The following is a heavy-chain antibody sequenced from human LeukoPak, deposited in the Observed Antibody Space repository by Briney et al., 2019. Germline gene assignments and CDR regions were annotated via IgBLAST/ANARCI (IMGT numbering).Heavy chain of an antibody. J-gene: IGHJ4*02. CDR3: ARDLISGHYTFDY. CDR2: ISYSSSTI. CDR1: GFPFSSFS. V-gene: IGHV3-48*02. D-gene: IGHD1-26*01. Sequence: AGGSLRLSCAASGFPFSSFSMNWVRQAPGKGLEWVSYISYSSSTIYYADSVKGRFTISRDNAKNSLYLQMNGLRDEDTAVYYCARDLISGHYTFDYWGQGALVTVSS.